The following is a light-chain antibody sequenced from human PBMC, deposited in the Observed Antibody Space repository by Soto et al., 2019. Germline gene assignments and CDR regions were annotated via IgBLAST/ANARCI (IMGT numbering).Light chain of an antibody. CDR3: QQRSNWPTIT. CDR2: GAS. V-gene: IGKV3-11*01. CDR1: QSVSSN. Sequence: EIVMTQSPATLSVSPGERPNLSCRASQSVSSNLAWYQQKPGQAPRLLIYGASTRATGIPARFSGSGSGTDFTLTISSLEPEDFAVYYCQQRSNWPTITFGQGTRLEI. J-gene: IGKJ5*01.